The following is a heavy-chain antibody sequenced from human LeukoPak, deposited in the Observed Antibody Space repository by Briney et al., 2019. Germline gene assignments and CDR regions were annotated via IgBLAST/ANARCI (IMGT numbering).Heavy chain of an antibody. V-gene: IGHV3-23*01. CDR3: AKGGYNWNFSS. CDR2: ISGSGGST. Sequence: GGSLRLSCAASGFTLSNYAMSWVRQAPGKGLEWVSAISGSGGSTYYADSVKGRFTISRDNSKNTLYLQMNSLRAEDTAVYYCAKGGYNWNFSSWGQGTLVTVSS. J-gene: IGHJ5*02. CDR1: GFTLSNYA. D-gene: IGHD1-7*01.